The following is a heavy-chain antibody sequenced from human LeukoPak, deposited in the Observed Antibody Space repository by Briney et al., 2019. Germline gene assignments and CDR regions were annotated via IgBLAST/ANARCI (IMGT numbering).Heavy chain of an antibody. Sequence: GGAPRLSCAASGVTRTSYAMHWGRPAPHERLEWVAVISYDGSNKYYADSVKGRFTISRDNSKNTLYLQMNSLRAEDTAVYYCAREIVPFGSGWYGGGDYWGQGTLVTVSS. D-gene: IGHD6-19*01. CDR1: GVTRTSYA. CDR2: ISYDGSNK. J-gene: IGHJ4*02. V-gene: IGHV3-30*01. CDR3: AREIVPFGSGWYGGGDY.